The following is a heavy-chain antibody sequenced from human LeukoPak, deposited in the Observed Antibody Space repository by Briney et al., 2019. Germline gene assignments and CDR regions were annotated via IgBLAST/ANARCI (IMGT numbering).Heavy chain of an antibody. Sequence: SETLSLTCTVSGGSISSRSYYWGWSRQPPGKGLEWIGTIYYSGTTYYNPSLKSRVAIPVDTSKNQFSLKLRSVTAADTAVYYCARHQAAYSGSYSYYFDYWGQGTLVTVSS. D-gene: IGHD1-26*01. V-gene: IGHV4-39*01. J-gene: IGHJ4*02. CDR1: GGSISSRSYY. CDR3: ARHQAAYSGSYSYYFDY. CDR2: IYYSGTT.